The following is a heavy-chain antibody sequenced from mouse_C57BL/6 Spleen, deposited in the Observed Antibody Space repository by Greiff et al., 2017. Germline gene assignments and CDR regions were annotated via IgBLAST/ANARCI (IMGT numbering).Heavy chain of an antibody. Sequence: QVQLQQPGAELVKPGASVKLSCKASGYTFTSYWMQWVKQRPGQGLEWIGEIDPSDRYTNYNQKFKGKATLTVDTSSSTAYMQLSSLTSEDSAVYYGAREAYYSGDYWGQGTSVTVSS. J-gene: IGHJ4*01. D-gene: IGHD1-1*01. CDR2: IDPSDRYT. CDR1: GYTFTSYW. V-gene: IGHV1-50*01. CDR3: AREAYYSGDY.